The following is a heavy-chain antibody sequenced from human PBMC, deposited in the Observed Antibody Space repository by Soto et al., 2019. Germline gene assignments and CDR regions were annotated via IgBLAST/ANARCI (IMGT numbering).Heavy chain of an antibody. D-gene: IGHD2-2*01. CDR3: AKDPSVIVVVPAAIGDWFDP. Sequence: GGSLRLSCAASGFTFSSYAMSWVRQAPGKGLEWVSAISGSGGSTYYADSVKGLFTISRDNSKNTLYLQMNSLRAEDTAVYYCAKDPSVIVVVPAAIGDWFDPWGQGTLVTVSS. V-gene: IGHV3-23*01. CDR1: GFTFSSYA. CDR2: ISGSGGST. J-gene: IGHJ5*02.